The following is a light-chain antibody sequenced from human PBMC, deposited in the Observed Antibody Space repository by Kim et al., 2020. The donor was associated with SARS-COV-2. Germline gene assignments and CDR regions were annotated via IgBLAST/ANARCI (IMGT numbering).Light chain of an antibody. V-gene: IGLV3-1*01. Sequence: SYELTQPPSVSVSPGQTASITCSGDKLGDKYAYWYQQKPGQSPVLVIYQDSKRPSGIPERFSGSNSGNTATLTISGTQAMDEADYYCQAWDSSTEVFGTGTKFTVL. CDR3: QAWDSSTEV. CDR1: KLGDKY. J-gene: IGLJ1*01. CDR2: QDS.